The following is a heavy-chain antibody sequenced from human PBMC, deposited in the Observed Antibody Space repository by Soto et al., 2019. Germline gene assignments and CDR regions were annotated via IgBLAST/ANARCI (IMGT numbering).Heavy chain of an antibody. CDR2: INPNSGGT. CDR1: GYTFTGYY. Sequence: ASVKVSCKASGYTFTGYYMHWVRQAPGQGLEWMGWINPNSGGTNYAQKFQGWVTMTRDTSISTAYMELSRLRSDDTAVYYCARDLGVVVVAATPGFDYWGQGTLVTVSS. D-gene: IGHD2-15*01. J-gene: IGHJ4*02. V-gene: IGHV1-2*04. CDR3: ARDLGVVVVAATPGFDY.